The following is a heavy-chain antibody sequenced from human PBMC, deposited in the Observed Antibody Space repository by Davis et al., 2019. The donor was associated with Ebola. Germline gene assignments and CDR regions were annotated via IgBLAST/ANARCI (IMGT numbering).Heavy chain of an antibody. V-gene: IGHV4-59*08. CDR3: ARLESIAAAGRGFDY. J-gene: IGHJ4*02. CDR2: IYYSGST. D-gene: IGHD6-13*01. CDR1: GGSISSYY. Sequence: MPSETLSLTCTVPGGSISSYYWSWIRQPPGKGLEWIGYIYYSGSTNYNPSLKSRVTISVDTSKNQFSLKLSSVTAADTAVYYCARLESIAAAGRGFDYWGQGTLVTVSS.